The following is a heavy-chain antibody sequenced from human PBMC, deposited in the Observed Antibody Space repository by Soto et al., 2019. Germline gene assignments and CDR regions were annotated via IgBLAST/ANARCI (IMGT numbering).Heavy chain of an antibody. J-gene: IGHJ5*02. Sequence: TWVRQAPGKGLEWVSLIYSDGRTYYTDSVKGRFTISRDDYKNTLYLQMNTLSGEDTAVYFCSRVFASGSYFADHWGQGTLVTVSS. V-gene: IGHV3-53*01. D-gene: IGHD3-10*01. CDR3: SRVFASGSYFADH. CDR2: IYSDGRT.